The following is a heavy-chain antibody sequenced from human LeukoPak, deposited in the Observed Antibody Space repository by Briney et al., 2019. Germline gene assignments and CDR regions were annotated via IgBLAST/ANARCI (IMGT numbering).Heavy chain of an antibody. Sequence: SETLSLTCTVSGGSISTSNYYWGWIRQPPGKGLEWIGSIYHSGSTYYNPSLKSRVTISVDTSKNQFSLKLSSVTAADTAVYYCASRYDCVTPGAFDIWGQGTMVTVSS. CDR1: GGSISTSNYY. CDR2: IYHSGST. CDR3: ASRYDCVTPGAFDI. J-gene: IGHJ3*02. D-gene: IGHD3-16*01. V-gene: IGHV4-39*07.